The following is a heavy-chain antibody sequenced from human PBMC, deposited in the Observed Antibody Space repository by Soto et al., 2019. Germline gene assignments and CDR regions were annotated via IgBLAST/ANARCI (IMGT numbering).Heavy chain of an antibody. Sequence: QVQLVQSGAEVKKPGSSVKVSCKASGGTFSNYAINWVRQAPGQGLEWMGGIIPLFGTPNHAQKFQGRVTFTAHKSTSTAYMELRSLRSDDTAVYYCARGWETVGTTTPFAYWGQGTLVTVSS. CDR1: GGTFSNYA. J-gene: IGHJ4*02. CDR2: IIPLFGTP. D-gene: IGHD1-26*01. V-gene: IGHV1-69*06. CDR3: ARGWETVGTTTPFAY.